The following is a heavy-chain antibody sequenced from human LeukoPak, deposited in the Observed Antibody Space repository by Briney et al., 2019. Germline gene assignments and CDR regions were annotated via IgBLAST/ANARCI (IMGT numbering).Heavy chain of an antibody. CDR2: ISAYNGNT. J-gene: IGHJ4*02. D-gene: IGHD3-22*01. CDR3: ARVMIVVVSAPKYYFDY. V-gene: IGHV1-18*01. CDR1: GYTFTSYG. Sequence: GASVKVSCKASGYTFTSYGISWVRQAPGQGLEWMGWISAYNGNTNYAQKLQGRVTMTTDTSTSTAYMELRRLRSDDTAVYYCARVMIVVVSAPKYYFDYWGQGTLVTVSS.